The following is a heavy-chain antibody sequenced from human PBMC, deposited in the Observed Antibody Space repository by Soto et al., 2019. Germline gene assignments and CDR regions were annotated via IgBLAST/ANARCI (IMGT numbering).Heavy chain of an antibody. CDR3: ARALVEMATISNGAFDI. V-gene: IGHV1-69*02. CDR1: GGTFSSYT. CDR2: IIPILGIA. D-gene: IGHD5-12*01. J-gene: IGHJ3*02. Sequence: QVQLVQSGAEVKKPGSSVKVSCKASGGTFSSYTISWVRQAPGQGLEWMGRIIPILGIANYAQKFQGRVTITAXXSXSXAYRELSSLRSEDTAVYYCARALVEMATISNGAFDIWGQGTMVTVSS.